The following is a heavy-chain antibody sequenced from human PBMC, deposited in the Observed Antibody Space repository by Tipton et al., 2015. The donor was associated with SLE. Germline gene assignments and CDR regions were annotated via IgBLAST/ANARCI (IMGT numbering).Heavy chain of an antibody. CDR2: IYSGGST. CDR1: GFTVSSNY. CDR3: AKGGVVVIAPFDY. Sequence: SGFTVSSNYMSWVRQAPGKGLEWVSVIYSGGSTYYADSVKGRFTISRDNSKNTLYLQMNSLRAEDTAVYYCAKGGVVVIAPFDYWGQGTLVTVSS. J-gene: IGHJ4*02. D-gene: IGHD2-21*01. V-gene: IGHV3-66*01.